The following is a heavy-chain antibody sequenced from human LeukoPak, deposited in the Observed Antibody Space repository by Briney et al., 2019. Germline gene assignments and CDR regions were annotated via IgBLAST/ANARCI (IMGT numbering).Heavy chain of an antibody. CDR1: GFTFSSYG. V-gene: IGHV3-30*02. CDR3: AKAKPGYYYYMDV. CDR2: IRYDGSNK. J-gene: IGHJ6*03. Sequence: SGGSLRLSCAASGFTFSSYGMHWVRQAPGKGLEWVAFIRYDGSNKYYADSVKGRFTISRDNSKNTLYLQMNSLRAEDTAVYYCAKAKPGYYYYMDVWGKGTTVTISS.